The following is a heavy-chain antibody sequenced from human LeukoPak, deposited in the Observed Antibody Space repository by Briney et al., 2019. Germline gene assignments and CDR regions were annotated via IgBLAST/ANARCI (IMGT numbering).Heavy chain of an antibody. CDR1: GNSVSSNSS. Sequence: QTLSLTCAISGNSVSSNSSWNWIRQSPSRGLEWLGRTYYRSKWYNDYVVSVKSRININPDTSKNQFSLQLNSVTPEDTAVYYCARGGQGDGYSADEAFDLWGQGTMVTVS. CDR3: ARGGQGDGYSADEAFDL. V-gene: IGHV6-1*01. D-gene: IGHD5-18*01. CDR2: TYYRSKWYN. J-gene: IGHJ3*01.